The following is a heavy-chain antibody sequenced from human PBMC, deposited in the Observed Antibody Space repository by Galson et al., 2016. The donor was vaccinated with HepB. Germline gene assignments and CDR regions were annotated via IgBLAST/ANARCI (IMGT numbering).Heavy chain of an antibody. V-gene: IGHV3-33*01. CDR3: ARDFDAVVNPNYYYYGMDV. J-gene: IGHJ6*02. D-gene: IGHD4-23*01. Sequence: SLRLSCAASNFSLNDYGLHWVRQAPGKGLEWVANIWYDGTKKYYAESVKGRFFISRGTPKNELYLEMNSLRVDDTGIYYCARDFDAVVNPNYYYYGMDVWGRGTAGTVSS. CDR2: IWYDGTKK. CDR1: NFSLNDYG.